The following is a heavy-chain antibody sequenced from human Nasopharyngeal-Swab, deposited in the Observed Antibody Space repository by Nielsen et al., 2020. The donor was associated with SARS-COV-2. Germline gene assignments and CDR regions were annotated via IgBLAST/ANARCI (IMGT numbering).Heavy chain of an antibody. CDR1: GFTLSSND. V-gene: IGHV3-13*05. CDR3: ARARSVAGTGDDAFDI. D-gene: IGHD6-19*01. J-gene: IGHJ3*02. Sequence: GGSLRLSCAVSGFTLSSNDMEWVRKATGKGLEWVSAIGTAGDPYYPGSVKGRFTISRENAKNSLYLQMNSLRAGDTAVYYCARARSVAGTGDDAFDIWGQGTMVTVSS. CDR2: IGTAGDP.